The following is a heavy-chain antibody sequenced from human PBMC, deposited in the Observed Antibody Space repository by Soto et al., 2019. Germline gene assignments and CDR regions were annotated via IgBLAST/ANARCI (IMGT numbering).Heavy chain of an antibody. J-gene: IGHJ3*02. CDR3: ASARLVGATNDAFDI. D-gene: IGHD1-26*01. Sequence: QVQLVQSGAEVKKPGASVKVSCKASGYTFTSYAMHWVRQAPGQRLEWMGWINAGNGNTKYSQKFQGRVTITRDTSASTAYMEVSRLRSEDTAVYYCASARLVGATNDAFDIWGQGKMVTVSS. CDR2: INAGNGNT. CDR1: GYTFTSYA. V-gene: IGHV1-3*01.